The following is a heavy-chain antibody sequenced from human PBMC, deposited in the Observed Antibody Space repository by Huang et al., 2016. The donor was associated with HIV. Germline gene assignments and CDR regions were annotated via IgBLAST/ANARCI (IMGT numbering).Heavy chain of an antibody. CDR2: SNPNPGAT. Sequence: QVQLVQSGAEVKKPGASVKVSCKASGSSFTGYDMHWVRQAPGQGLEWMGWSNPNPGATHYARRFQGRVSMTRDTSSNTAYMEVVSLRFDDTAVYYCAPDLEPLRYWGQGSLVTVSS. CDR1: GSSFTGYD. J-gene: IGHJ4*02. V-gene: IGHV1-2*02. D-gene: IGHD1-1*01. CDR3: APDLEPLRY.